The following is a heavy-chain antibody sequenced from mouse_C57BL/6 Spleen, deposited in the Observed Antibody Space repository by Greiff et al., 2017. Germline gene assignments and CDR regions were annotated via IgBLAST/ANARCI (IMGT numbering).Heavy chain of an antibody. J-gene: IGHJ2*01. D-gene: IGHD1-1*01. V-gene: IGHV5-17*01. Sequence: EVQGVESGGGLVKPGGSLKLSCAASGFTFSDYGMHWVRQAPEKGLAWVAYISSGSSTIYYADTVKGRFTISRDNAKNTLFLQMTSLRSEDTAMYYCARRGFTTVVAPIDYWGQGTTLTVSS. CDR1: GFTFSDYG. CDR2: ISSGSSTI. CDR3: ARRGFTTVVAPIDY.